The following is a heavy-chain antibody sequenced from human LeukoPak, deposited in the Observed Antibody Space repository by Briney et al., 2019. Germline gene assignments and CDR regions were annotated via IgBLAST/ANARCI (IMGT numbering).Heavy chain of an antibody. CDR2: ISYDGSNK. Sequence: GGSLRLSCAASGFTFSIYAIHWVRQAPGKGLEWVAVISYDGSNKFYADSVKGRFTISRDNAKNSLYLQMNSLRAEDTAVYYCARVLGELWLDAFDIWGQGTMVTVSS. CDR3: ARVLGELWLDAFDI. CDR1: GFTFSIYA. J-gene: IGHJ3*02. V-gene: IGHV3-30-3*01. D-gene: IGHD3-16*01.